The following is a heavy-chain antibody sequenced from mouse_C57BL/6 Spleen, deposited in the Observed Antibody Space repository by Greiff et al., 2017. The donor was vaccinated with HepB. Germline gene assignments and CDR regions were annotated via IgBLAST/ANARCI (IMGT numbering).Heavy chain of an antibody. CDR2: ISSGSSTI. J-gene: IGHJ4*01. V-gene: IGHV5-17*01. CDR3: ASKTLTFYAMDY. D-gene: IGHD1-3*01. Sequence: EVQLMESGGGLVKPGGSLKLSCAASGFTFSDYGMHWVRQAPEKGLEWVAYISSGSSTIYYADTVKGRFTISRDNAKNTLFLQMTSLRSEDTAMYYCASKTLTFYAMDYWGQGTSVTVSS. CDR1: GFTFSDYG.